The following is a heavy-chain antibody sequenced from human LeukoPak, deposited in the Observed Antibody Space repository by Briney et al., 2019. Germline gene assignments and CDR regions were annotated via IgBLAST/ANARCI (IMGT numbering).Heavy chain of an antibody. D-gene: IGHD3-22*01. CDR1: GGSISSYY. Sequence: SETPSLTCTVSGGSISSYYWSWIRQPAGKGLEWIGRIYTSGSTNYNPSLKSRVTMSVDTSKNQFSLKLSSVTAADTAVYYCARDPTYYYDSSGYAFDIWGQGTMVTVSS. CDR2: IYTSGST. CDR3: ARDPTYYYDSSGYAFDI. J-gene: IGHJ3*02. V-gene: IGHV4-4*07.